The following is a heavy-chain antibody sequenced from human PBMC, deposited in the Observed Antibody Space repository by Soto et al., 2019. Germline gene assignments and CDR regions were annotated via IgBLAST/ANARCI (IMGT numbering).Heavy chain of an antibody. CDR2: IFTDGSTT. D-gene: IGHD1-26*01. V-gene: IGHV3-74*01. CDR1: GFTFRNYC. CDR3: VRDGGSYSGH. J-gene: IGHJ4*02. Sequence: GGSLRLSCAASGFTFRNYCMHWVRQAPGKGLVWVSRIFTDGSTTTYADSVKGRFTISRDNAKNMLYLQMNSLRAEDTAVYYCVRDGGSYSGHWGQGTLVTVSS.